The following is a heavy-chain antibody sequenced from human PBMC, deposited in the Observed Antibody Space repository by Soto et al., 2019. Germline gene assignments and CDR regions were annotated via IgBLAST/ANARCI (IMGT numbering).Heavy chain of an antibody. CDR1: GFTFSPYS. CDR2: INSDSSYI. CDR3: ARDYRYPADY. J-gene: IGHJ4*01. V-gene: IGHV3-21*01. D-gene: IGHD1-26*01. Sequence: PGGSLRLSCAASGFTFSPYSMNWVRQAPGKGLEWVSSINSDSSYIYYADSLKGRFTISRDNAKNSLYLQMTSLRAEDTAVYYCARDYRYPADYWGHGTLVTSPQ.